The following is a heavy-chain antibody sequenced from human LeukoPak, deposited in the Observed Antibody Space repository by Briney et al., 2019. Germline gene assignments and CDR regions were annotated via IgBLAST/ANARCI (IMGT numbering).Heavy chain of an antibody. D-gene: IGHD1-14*01. CDR1: GGSFSGYY. CDR2: INHSGST. V-gene: IGHV4-34*01. J-gene: IGHJ4*02. CDR3: ARKSAGAEPDY. Sequence: PSETLSLTCAVYGGSFSGYYWSWIRQPPGKGLEWIGEINHSGSTNYNPSLKSRVTISVDTSKNQFSLKLSSVTAADTAVYYCARKSAGAEPDYWGQGTLVTVSS.